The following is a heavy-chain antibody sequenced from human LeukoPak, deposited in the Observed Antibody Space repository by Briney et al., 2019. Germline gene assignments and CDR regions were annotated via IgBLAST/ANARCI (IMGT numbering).Heavy chain of an antibody. V-gene: IGHV3-11*06. D-gene: IGHD5-18*01. CDR3: ARGTQLWRFDY. Sequence: GGSLRLPCAASGFTFSDYYMSWIRQAPGKGLEWVAYITSSSDYTNYADSVKGRFTISRDNAKNSLYLQMNSLRAEDTAVYYCARGTQLWRFDYWGQGSLVTVSS. CDR1: GFTFSDYY. J-gene: IGHJ4*02. CDR2: ITSSSDYT.